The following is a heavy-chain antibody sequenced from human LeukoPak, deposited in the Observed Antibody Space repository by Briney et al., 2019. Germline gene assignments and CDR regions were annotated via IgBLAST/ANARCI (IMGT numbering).Heavy chain of an antibody. V-gene: IGHV6-1*01. Sequence: SQTLSLTCGISGDSVSSNSATWNWIRQSPSRGLEWLGRAYYRSKWYNDYAVSVKSRITINPDTSKNQLSLQLKSVTPEDMAVYYCARGRGLGLPFDSWGQGTLVTVSS. J-gene: IGHJ4*02. CDR1: GDSVSSNSAT. D-gene: IGHD3/OR15-3a*01. CDR2: AYYRSKWYN. CDR3: ARGRGLGLPFDS.